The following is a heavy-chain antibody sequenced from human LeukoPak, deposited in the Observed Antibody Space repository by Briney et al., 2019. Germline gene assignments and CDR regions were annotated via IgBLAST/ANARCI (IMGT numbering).Heavy chain of an antibody. Sequence: PGGSLRLSCAASGFTFSSYGMHWVRQAPGKGLEWVAFIRYDGSNKYYADSVKGRFTISRDNSKNSLSLQMNSLRAEDTAVYYCARARYSDYWGQGSLVTVSS. CDR3: ARARYSDY. CDR2: IRYDGSNK. D-gene: IGHD3-9*01. CDR1: GFTFSSYG. V-gene: IGHV3-30*02. J-gene: IGHJ4*02.